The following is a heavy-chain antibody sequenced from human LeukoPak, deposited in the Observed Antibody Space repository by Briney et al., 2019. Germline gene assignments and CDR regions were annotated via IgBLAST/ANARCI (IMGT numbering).Heavy chain of an antibody. V-gene: IGHV4-39*07. CDR2: IYYSGST. CDR3: ARSPYDSSGYTPKFDP. J-gene: IGHJ5*02. CDR1: GGSISSSSYY. Sequence: PSETLSLTCTVSGGSISSSSYYWGWIRQPPGKGLEWIGSIYYSGSTNYNPSLKSRVTISVDTSKNQFSLKLSSVTAADTAVYYCARSPYDSSGYTPKFDPWGQGTLVTVSS. D-gene: IGHD3-22*01.